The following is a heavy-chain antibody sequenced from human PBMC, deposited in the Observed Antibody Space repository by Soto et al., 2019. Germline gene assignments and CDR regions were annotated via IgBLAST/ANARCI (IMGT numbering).Heavy chain of an antibody. CDR3: AREGHCANGVCSALDD. CDR2: IYSGGSA. V-gene: IGHV4-59*08. D-gene: IGHD2-8*01. J-gene: IGHJ4*02. CDR1: GGSISTYY. Sequence: QVQLRESGPGLVKPSETLSLTCTVSGGSISTYYWSWIRQPPGKGLEWMGYIYSGGSADYNPSLKSRVTISVDPSKKQFSLKLSSVTAADSAVYYCAREGHCANGVCSALDDWGQGTLVTVSS.